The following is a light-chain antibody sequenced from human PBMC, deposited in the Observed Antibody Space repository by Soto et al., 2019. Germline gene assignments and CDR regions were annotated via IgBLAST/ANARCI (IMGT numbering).Light chain of an antibody. Sequence: IHMTQSPSSLSASVGDRATITCRASQRITTYLTWYQQKPGEAPKLLISTSGTLQRGVPSRFTGSGSGTDFTLTITGLQPADLATYFCQQTYNSPYTFGQGTKLEIK. V-gene: IGKV1-39*01. J-gene: IGKJ2*01. CDR2: TSG. CDR1: QRITTY. CDR3: QQTYNSPYT.